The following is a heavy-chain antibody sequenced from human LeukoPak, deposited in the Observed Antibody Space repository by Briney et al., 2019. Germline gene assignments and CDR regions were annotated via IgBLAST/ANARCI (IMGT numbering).Heavy chain of an antibody. CDR2: ISSSGSTV. CDR1: GFTFSDYY. J-gene: IGHJ6*02. Sequence: GGSLRLSCAASGFTFSDYYMSWIRQAPGKGLEWVSYISSSGSTVYYADSVKGRFTISRDNAKNSLYLQMNSLRAEDTAVYYCARRLVTPYYYYGMDVWGQGTTVTVSS. CDR3: ARRLVTPYYYYGMDV. V-gene: IGHV3-11*01. D-gene: IGHD3-9*01.